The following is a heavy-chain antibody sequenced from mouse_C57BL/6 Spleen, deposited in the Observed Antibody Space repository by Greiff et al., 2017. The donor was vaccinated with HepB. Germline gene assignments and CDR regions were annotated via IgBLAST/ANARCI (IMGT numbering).Heavy chain of an antibody. CDR2: IHPSDSDT. CDR1: GYTFTSYW. V-gene: IGHV1-74*01. Sequence: QVQLKQPGAELVKPGASVKVSCKASGYTFTSYWMHWVKQRPGQGLEWIGRIHPSDSDTNYNQKFKGKATLTVDKSSSTAYMQLSSLTSEDSAVYYCAIYDYGNYVGAYWGQGTLVTVSA. CDR3: AIYDYGNYVGAY. D-gene: IGHD2-1*01. J-gene: IGHJ3*01.